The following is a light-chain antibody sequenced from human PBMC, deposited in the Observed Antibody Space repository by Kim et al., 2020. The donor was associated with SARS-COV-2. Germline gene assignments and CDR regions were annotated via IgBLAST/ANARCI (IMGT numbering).Light chain of an antibody. Sequence: DIVLTQSPGTLSLSPRERVTLSCRASQRVTSNNLIWYQQKPGQAPRLLIYGASRRATGIPDRFTGSGSGTDFTLTISRLEPEDFAVYYCQQYGGSPRIAFGQGTRLEIK. J-gene: IGKJ5*01. V-gene: IGKV3-20*01. CDR1: QRVTSNN. CDR3: QQYGGSPRIA. CDR2: GAS.